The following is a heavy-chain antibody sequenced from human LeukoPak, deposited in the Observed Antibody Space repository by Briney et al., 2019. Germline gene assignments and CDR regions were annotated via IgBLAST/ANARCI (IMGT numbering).Heavy chain of an antibody. J-gene: IGHJ6*03. V-gene: IGHV1-2*02. D-gene: IGHD2-2*01. CDR2: INPNSGGT. Sequence: GASVKVSCKGSGCTFIGYYMHWVRQAPGQGLEWMGWINPNSGGTNYAQKFQGRVTMTRDTSISTAYMELSRLRTDDTAVYYCARGYCSRTSCPTYSSYYMDVWGKGTTVTVSS. CDR1: GCTFIGYY. CDR3: ARGYCSRTSCPTYSSYYMDV.